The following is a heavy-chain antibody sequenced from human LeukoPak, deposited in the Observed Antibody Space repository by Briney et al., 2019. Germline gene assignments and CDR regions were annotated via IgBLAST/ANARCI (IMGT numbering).Heavy chain of an antibody. V-gene: IGHV3-30-3*01. Sequence: GGSLRLSCAVSGFTFGSYTLHWVRQAPGKGLEWVALISNDGTKKFYADSVKGRFTISRDNSEDTVYLQMNSLRVEDTAVYYCARDRRGYYYDGNAFHFDYWGQGTQVTVST. D-gene: IGHD3-22*01. CDR1: GFTFGSYT. CDR3: ARDRRGYYYDGNAFHFDY. CDR2: ISNDGTKK. J-gene: IGHJ4*02.